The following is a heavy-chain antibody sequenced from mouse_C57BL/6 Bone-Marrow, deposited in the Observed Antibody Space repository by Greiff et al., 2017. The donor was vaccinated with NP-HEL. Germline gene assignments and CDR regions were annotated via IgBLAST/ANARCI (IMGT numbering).Heavy chain of an antibody. CDR3: AIVLRYGNYYAMDY. J-gene: IGHJ4*01. Sequence: EVQLQQSGPELVKPGASVKISCKASGYTFTDYYMNWVKQSHGKSLEWIGDINPNNGGTSYNQKFKGKATLTVDKSSSTAYMELRSLTSEDSAVYYCAIVLRYGNYYAMDYWGQGTSVTVSS. D-gene: IGHD1-1*01. CDR2: INPNNGGT. V-gene: IGHV1-26*01. CDR1: GYTFTDYY.